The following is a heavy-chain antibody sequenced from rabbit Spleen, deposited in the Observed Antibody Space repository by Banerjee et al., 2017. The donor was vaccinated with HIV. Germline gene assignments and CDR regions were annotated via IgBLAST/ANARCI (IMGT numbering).Heavy chain of an antibody. V-gene: IGHV1S45*01. CDR1: GFSFSYTYV. CDR3: ARDSGSSFSSYGMDL. J-gene: IGHJ6*01. Sequence: QEQLVESGGGLVKPEGSLKLSCKASGFSFSYTYVMCWVRQAPGKGLEWIACIHIGASTFTYFASWAKGRFTISKTSSTTVTLQMTTLTAADTATYFCARDSGSSFSSYGMDLWGQGTLVTVS. D-gene: IGHD8-1*01. CDR2: IHIGASTFT.